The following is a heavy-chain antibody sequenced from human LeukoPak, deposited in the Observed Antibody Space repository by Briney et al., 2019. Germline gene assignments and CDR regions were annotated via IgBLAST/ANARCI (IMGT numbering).Heavy chain of an antibody. Sequence: PSETLSHTCTVSGASISSSSYYWGWIRQPPGKGLEWIGNIDYSGSTYYNPALKSRVTISVHTPKNQFSLKLSSVTAADTAVYYCARQGGTPDWFDPWGQGTLVTVSS. D-gene: IGHD1-26*01. CDR2: IDYSGST. CDR3: ARQGGTPDWFDP. J-gene: IGHJ5*02. CDR1: GASISSSSYY. V-gene: IGHV4-39*01.